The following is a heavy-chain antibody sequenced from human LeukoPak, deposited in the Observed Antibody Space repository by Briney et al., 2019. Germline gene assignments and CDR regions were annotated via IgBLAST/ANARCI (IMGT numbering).Heavy chain of an antibody. CDR1: GYTFTGYY. Sequence: ASVKVSCKASGYTFTGYYMHLVRQAPGQGLEWMGWINLNSGGTNYAQKFQGRVTMTRDTSISTAYMKLSRLRSDDTAVYYCAYANPQLNVDNWGQGTLVTVSS. J-gene: IGHJ4*02. CDR2: INLNSGGT. D-gene: IGHD6-6*01. V-gene: IGHV1-2*02. CDR3: AYANPQLNVDN.